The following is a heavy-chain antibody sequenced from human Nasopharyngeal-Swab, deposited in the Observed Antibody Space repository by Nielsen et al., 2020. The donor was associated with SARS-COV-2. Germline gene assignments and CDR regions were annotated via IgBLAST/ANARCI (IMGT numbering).Heavy chain of an antibody. D-gene: IGHD2-8*02. J-gene: IGHJ3*02. Sequence: SLKISCAASGFTFEDFAMHWVRQAPGKGLVWVSGITWNGGGIGYADSVKGRFTISRDNVENSLYLQMTNLRTEDTALYYCAKDIGWLSGGSDTLVQGTMVNFSS. CDR1: GFTFEDFA. V-gene: IGHV3-9*01. CDR3: AKDIGWLSGGSDT. CDR2: ITWNGGGI.